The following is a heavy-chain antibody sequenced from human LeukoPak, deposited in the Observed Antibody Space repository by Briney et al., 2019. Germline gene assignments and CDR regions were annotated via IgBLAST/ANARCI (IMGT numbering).Heavy chain of an antibody. Sequence: PGGSLRLSCVASGFTFSWYWMSWVRQAPGKGLEWVANIKKDGSEKYYVDSVKGRFTISRDNAKNSLYLQMNSLRAEDAAVYYCARDLPSYFGSGVSDYWGQGTLVTVSS. CDR2: IKKDGSEK. CDR1: GFTFSWYW. J-gene: IGHJ4*02. CDR3: ARDLPSYFGSGVSDY. D-gene: IGHD3-10*01. V-gene: IGHV3-7*01.